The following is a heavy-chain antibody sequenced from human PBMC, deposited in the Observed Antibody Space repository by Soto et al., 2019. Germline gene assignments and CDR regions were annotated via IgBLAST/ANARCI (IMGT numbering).Heavy chain of an antibody. Sequence: GGSLRLSCAASGFTFSSYGMHWVRQAPGKGLEWVAVISYDGSNKYYADSVKGRFTISRDNSKNTLYLQMNSLRAEDTAVYYCAKGTGRFGEFDYWGQGTLVTVSS. V-gene: IGHV3-30*18. CDR2: ISYDGSNK. J-gene: IGHJ4*02. D-gene: IGHD3-10*01. CDR3: AKGTGRFGEFDY. CDR1: GFTFSSYG.